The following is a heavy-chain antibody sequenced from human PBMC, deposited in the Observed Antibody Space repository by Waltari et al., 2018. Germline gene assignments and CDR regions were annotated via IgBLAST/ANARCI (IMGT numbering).Heavy chain of an antibody. Sequence: QVQLQQWGAGLLKPSETLSLTCAVSGGSFSGYYWRWIRQPPGKGLEWIGEINHSGSTNYNPSLKSRVTISVDTSKNQFSLKLSSVTAADTAVYYCASIKTTHYYDSSGYYVPWGQGTLVTVSS. CDR1: GGSFSGYY. V-gene: IGHV4-34*01. J-gene: IGHJ5*02. CDR3: ASIKTTHYYDSSGYYVP. CDR2: INHSGST. D-gene: IGHD3-22*01.